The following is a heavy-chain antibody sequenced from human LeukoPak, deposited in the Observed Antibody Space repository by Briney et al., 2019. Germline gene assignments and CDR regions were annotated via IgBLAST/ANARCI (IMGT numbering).Heavy chain of an antibody. J-gene: IGHJ4*02. CDR2: ITSISSYI. V-gene: IGHV3-21*01. CDR1: GFTFSRYT. CDR3: AKEHSPYCSGDACYDYFDY. Sequence: GGSLRLSCAASGFTFSRYTMTWVRQAPGMGLEWVSSITSISSYIYYADSVKGRFTISRDNAKNSLYLQLNSLRAEDTAVYYCAKEHSPYCSGDACYDYFDYWGQGTLVTVSS. D-gene: IGHD2-15*01.